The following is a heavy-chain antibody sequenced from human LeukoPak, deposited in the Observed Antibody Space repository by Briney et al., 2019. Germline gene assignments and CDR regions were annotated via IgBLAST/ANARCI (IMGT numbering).Heavy chain of an antibody. CDR3: ARTGGPYYDFWSGYYGFDY. Sequence: GESLKISCKGSGYSFTSYWIGWVRQMPGKGLEWRGIIYPGDSDTRYSPSFQGQVTISADKSISTAYLQWSSLKASDTAMYYCARTGGPYYDFWSGYYGFDYWGQGTLVTVSS. J-gene: IGHJ4*02. D-gene: IGHD3-3*01. V-gene: IGHV5-51*01. CDR1: GYSFTSYW. CDR2: IYPGDSDT.